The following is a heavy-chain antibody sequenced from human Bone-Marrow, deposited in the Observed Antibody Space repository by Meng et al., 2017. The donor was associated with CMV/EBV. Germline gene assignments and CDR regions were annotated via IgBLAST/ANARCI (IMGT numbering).Heavy chain of an antibody. D-gene: IGHD3-16*01. V-gene: IGHV1-69*10. Sequence: SVKVSCKASGGTFSSYAISWVRQAPGQGLEWMGGIIPILGIANYAQKFQGRVTITADKSTSTAYMELSSLRSEDTAVYYCARRGPSDAFDIWGQGTMVTVSS. CDR3: ARRGPSDAFDI. CDR1: GGTFSSYA. J-gene: IGHJ3*02. CDR2: IIPILGIA.